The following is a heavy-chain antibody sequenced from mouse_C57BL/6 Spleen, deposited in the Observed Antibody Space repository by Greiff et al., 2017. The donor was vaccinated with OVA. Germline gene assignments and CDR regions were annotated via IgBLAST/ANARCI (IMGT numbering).Heavy chain of an antibody. Sequence: VQLQQSGPELVKPGASVKISCKASGYAFSSSWMNWVKQRPGKGLEWIGRIYPGDGDTNYNGKFKGKATLTADKSSSTAYMQLSSLTSEDSAVYFCARFYDYVYYAMDYWGQGTSVTVSS. V-gene: IGHV1-82*01. CDR3: ARFYDYVYYAMDY. D-gene: IGHD2-4*01. CDR1: GYAFSSSW. CDR2: IYPGDGDT. J-gene: IGHJ4*01.